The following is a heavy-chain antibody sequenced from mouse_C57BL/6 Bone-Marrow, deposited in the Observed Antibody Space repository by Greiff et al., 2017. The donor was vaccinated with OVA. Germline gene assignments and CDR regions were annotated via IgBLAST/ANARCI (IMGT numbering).Heavy chain of an antibody. CDR1: GFTFSSYG. CDR2: ISSGGSYT. D-gene: IGHD1-1*01. CDR3: ARRVSYYYGSSYAMDY. J-gene: IGHJ4*01. V-gene: IGHV5-6*02. Sequence: DVKLVESGGDLVKPGGSLKLSCAASGFTFSSYGMSWVRQTPDKRLEWVATISSGGSYTYYPDSVKGRFTISRDNAKNTLYLQMSSLKSEDTAMYYCARRVSYYYGSSYAMDYWGQGTSVTVSS.